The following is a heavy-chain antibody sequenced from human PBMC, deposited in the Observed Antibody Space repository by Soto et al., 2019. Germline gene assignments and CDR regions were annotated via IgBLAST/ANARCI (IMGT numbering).Heavy chain of an antibody. CDR1: GGSIRSGGYY. V-gene: IGHV4-31*03. Sequence: QVQLQESGPGLVKPSQTLSLTCTVSGGSIRSGGYYWSWVRQNPRRGLEWIGNIYYSGITYYNPSLKSRLTISVDTSKNQFSLNLSPVTAADTAVYYCARDRLMATAGTARHYFGLDVWGQGTTVTVSS. J-gene: IGHJ6*02. D-gene: IGHD2-8*01. CDR2: IYYSGIT. CDR3: ARDRLMATAGTARHYFGLDV.